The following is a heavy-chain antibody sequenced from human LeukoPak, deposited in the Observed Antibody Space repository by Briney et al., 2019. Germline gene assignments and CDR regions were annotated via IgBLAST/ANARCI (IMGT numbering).Heavy chain of an antibody. J-gene: IGHJ4*02. CDR1: GFSFSTHW. D-gene: IGHD3-3*01. CDR3: ASGFLDDFWSGHF. CDR2: IKYDGSEK. Sequence: SGGSLRLSCAASGFSFSTHWMSWVRVAPGKGPEWVANIKYDGSEKCYVDSVKGRFTISRDNAKTSLYLHMNSLRAEDTAVYYCASGFLDDFWSGHFWGQGTLVTVSS. V-gene: IGHV3-7*01.